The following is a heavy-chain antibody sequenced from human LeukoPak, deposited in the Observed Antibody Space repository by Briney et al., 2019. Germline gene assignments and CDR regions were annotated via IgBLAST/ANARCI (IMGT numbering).Heavy chain of an antibody. CDR2: ITSSRII. D-gene: IGHD1-26*01. CDR3: ARVGGLTQTEGDDFDY. CDR1: GLTFSTYS. Sequence: GGSLRLSCAASGLTFSTYSMIWVRQAPGKGLEWVSYITSSRIIYYTDSVKGRFTISRDNAKKSLFLQMNSLRDEDTAVYYCARVGGLTQTEGDDFDYWGQGTLVTVSS. V-gene: IGHV3-48*02. J-gene: IGHJ4*02.